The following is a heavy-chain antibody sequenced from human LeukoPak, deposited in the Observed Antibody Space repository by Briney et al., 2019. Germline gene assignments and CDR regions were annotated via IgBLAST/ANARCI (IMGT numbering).Heavy chain of an antibody. D-gene: IGHD6-19*01. CDR1: GFTFSSYG. Sequence: GGSLRLSCAASGFTFSSYGMSWVRQAPGKGLEWVSAISGSGGSTYYADSVKGRFTISRDNSKNTLYLQMNSLRAEDTAVYYCAKGRSSGWLYWYFDLWGRGTLVTVSS. V-gene: IGHV3-23*01. CDR3: AKGRSSGWLYWYFDL. J-gene: IGHJ2*01. CDR2: ISGSGGST.